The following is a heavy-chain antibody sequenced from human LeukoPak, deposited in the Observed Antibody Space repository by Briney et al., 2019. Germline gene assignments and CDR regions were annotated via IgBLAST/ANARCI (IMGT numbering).Heavy chain of an antibody. CDR2: IWYDGSNK. CDR3: ARDLDYYYMDV. J-gene: IGHJ6*03. CDR1: GFTFSGYG. V-gene: IGHV3-33*01. Sequence: GGSLRLSCAASGFTFSGYGMHWVRQAPGKGLEWVAVIWYDGSNKYYADSVKGRFTISRDNSKNTLYLQMNSLRAEDTAVYYCARDLDYYYMDVWGKGTTVTVSS.